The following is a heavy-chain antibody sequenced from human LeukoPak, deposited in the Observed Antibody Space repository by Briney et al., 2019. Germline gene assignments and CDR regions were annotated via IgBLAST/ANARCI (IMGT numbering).Heavy chain of an antibody. J-gene: IGHJ4*02. V-gene: IGHV3-30*18. D-gene: IGHD4-17*01. Sequence: PGGSLRLSCAASGFTFSSYGMHWVRQAPGKGLEWVAVISYDGSNKYYADSVKGRFTISRDNSKNTLYLRMNSLRAEDTAVYYCAKDSGEALGYFDYWGQGTLVTVSS. CDR2: ISYDGSNK. CDR3: AKDSGEALGYFDY. CDR1: GFTFSSYG.